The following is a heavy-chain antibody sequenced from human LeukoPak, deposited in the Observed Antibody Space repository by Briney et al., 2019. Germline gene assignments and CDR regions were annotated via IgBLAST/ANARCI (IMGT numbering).Heavy chain of an antibody. CDR3: ATGSGYYYDH. Sequence: GGSLRLSCAASGFTFSSYAMSWVRQAPGKGLEWVAVAYDDGSNQYYADSVKGRFTISKDISKNTLYVQMNSLRAEDTAVYYCATGSGYYYDHWGQGTLVTVSS. CDR2: AYDDGSNQ. CDR1: GFTFSSYA. J-gene: IGHJ4*02. D-gene: IGHD3-22*01. V-gene: IGHV3-33*08.